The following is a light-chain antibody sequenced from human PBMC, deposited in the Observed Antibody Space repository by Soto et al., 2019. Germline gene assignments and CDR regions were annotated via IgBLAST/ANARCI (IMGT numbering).Light chain of an antibody. CDR3: GSYSTSSSLYVV. CDR1: SSDVGGYKF. J-gene: IGLJ2*01. CDR2: DVS. V-gene: IGLV2-14*03. Sequence: QSALTEPAYVAGSPGQSITISCTGISSDVGGYKFVSWYQLQPGKVPKLIIYDVSKRPSGVSSRFSGSKSGNTASLTISGLQAEDEADYYCGSYSTSSSLYVVFGGGTKLTVL.